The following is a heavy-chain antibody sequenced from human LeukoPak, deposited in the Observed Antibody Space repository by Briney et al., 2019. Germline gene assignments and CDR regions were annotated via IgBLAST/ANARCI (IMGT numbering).Heavy chain of an antibody. V-gene: IGHV3-49*04. CDR1: GFTFGDYA. D-gene: IGHD5-24*01. CDR3: TSGGWLQLNHYYYYMDV. J-gene: IGHJ6*03. Sequence: GGSLRLSCTASGFTFGDYAMSWVRQAPGKGLEWVGFIRSKAYGGTTEYAASVKGRFTISRDDSKSIAYLQMNSLKTEDTAVYYCTSGGWLQLNHYYYYMDVWGKGTTVTVSS. CDR2: IRSKAYGGTT.